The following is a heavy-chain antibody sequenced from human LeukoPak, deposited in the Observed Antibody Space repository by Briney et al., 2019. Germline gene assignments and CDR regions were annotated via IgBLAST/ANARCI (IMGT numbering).Heavy chain of an antibody. CDR1: GFTFSSYG. CDR3: ARDPLLWFGELGAGSFDY. V-gene: IGHV3-33*01. Sequence: PGRSLRLSCAASGFTFSSYGMHWVRQAPGKGLEWVAVIWYDGSNKYYADSVKGRFTISRDNSKSTLYLQMNSLRAEDTAVYYCARDPLLWFGELGAGSFDYWGQGTLVTVSS. J-gene: IGHJ4*02. CDR2: IWYDGSNK. D-gene: IGHD3-10*01.